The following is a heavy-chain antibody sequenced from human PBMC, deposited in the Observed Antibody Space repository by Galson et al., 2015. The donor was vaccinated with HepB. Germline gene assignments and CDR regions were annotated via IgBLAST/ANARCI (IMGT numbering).Heavy chain of an antibody. CDR1: GFSLSTSGVG. CDR3: AHRFEWFGEFDVGAFFDY. D-gene: IGHD3-10*01. V-gene: IGHV2-5*02. Sequence: PALVKPTQTLTLTCTFSGFSLSTSGVGVGWIRQPPGKALEWLALIYWDDDKRYSPSLKSRLTITKDTSKNQVVLTMTNMDPVDTATYYCAHRFEWFGEFDVGAFFDYWGQGTLVTVSS. J-gene: IGHJ4*02. CDR2: IYWDDDK.